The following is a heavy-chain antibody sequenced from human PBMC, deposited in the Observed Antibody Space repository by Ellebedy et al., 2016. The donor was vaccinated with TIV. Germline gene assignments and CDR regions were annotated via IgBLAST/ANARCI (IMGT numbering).Heavy chain of an antibody. CDR1: GFIFSSYG. CDR2: ITYDGSNK. J-gene: IGHJ3*01. D-gene: IGHD3-16*01. Sequence: PGGSLRLSCAASGFIFSSYGMHWVRQAPGKGLEWVALITYDGSNKIYADSVKGRFTIPIDNSKDTLFLQMNSLRAEDTAIYFSARDTLGLGPAFDVWGQGTMVTVSS. V-gene: IGHV3-30*03. CDR3: ARDTLGLGPAFDV.